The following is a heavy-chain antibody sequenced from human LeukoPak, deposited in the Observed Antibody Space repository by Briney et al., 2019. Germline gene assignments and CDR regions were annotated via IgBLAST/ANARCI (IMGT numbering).Heavy chain of an antibody. CDR1: GYSFADYW. CDR2: IYPADSDT. D-gene: IGHD3-9*01. Sequence: GQSLKISCKGSGYSFADYWVGWARQMPGKGLEWMGIIYPADSDTRYSPAFQGQVTISVDKSINTAYVQWNSLRASDTAMYFCARHRPKRVHPDWGAFDVWGRGTMVTVSS. J-gene: IGHJ3*01. CDR3: ARHRPKRVHPDWGAFDV. V-gene: IGHV5-51*01.